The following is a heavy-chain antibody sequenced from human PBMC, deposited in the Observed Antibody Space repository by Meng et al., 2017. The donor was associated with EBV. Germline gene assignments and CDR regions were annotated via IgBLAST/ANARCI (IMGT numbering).Heavy chain of an antibody. D-gene: IGHD3-10*01. V-gene: IGHV1-69*01. CDR1: GGPFRYYA. J-gene: IGHJ4*02. CDR3: ASESGRGYTPDY. CDR2: FLPRLGAP. Sequence: SAGWVVKARASVKVSCKTSGGPFRYYAISWVRQAPGQGLEWLGGFLPRLGAPNYAQKFHGRVKITADESTSTHYMDLSSLRSEDTAIYYCASESGRGYTPDYWGQGTLVTVSS.